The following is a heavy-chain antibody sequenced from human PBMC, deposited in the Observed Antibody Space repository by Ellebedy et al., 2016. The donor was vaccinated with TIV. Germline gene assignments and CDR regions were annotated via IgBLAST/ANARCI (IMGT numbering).Heavy chain of an antibody. CDR1: GASVSSYY. CDR2: ISNIGST. CDR3: GRGGGPSSVPAL. J-gene: IGHJ4*02. Sequence: MPSETLSLTCPVSGASVSSYYWTWVRQPPGKGLEWHGSISNIGSTTYNPSLKSRVTLPVETSKNQFSLKLTSLTAADTSVYFCGRGGGPSSVPALWGQGTLVTVSS. D-gene: IGHD3-10*01. V-gene: IGHV4-59*02.